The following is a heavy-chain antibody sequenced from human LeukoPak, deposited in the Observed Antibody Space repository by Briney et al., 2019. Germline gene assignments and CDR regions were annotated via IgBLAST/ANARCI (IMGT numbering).Heavy chain of an antibody. CDR1: GYTFTSYG. CDR2: ISAYNGHT. Sequence: ASVKVSCKASGYTFTSYGISWVRQAPGQGLEWMGWISAYNGHTNYAQKLQGRVTMITDTSTSTAYMELRSLRSDDTAVYYCARGGRWELPRPYAFDIWGQGTMVTVSS. V-gene: IGHV1-18*01. CDR3: ARGGRWELPRPYAFDI. J-gene: IGHJ3*02. D-gene: IGHD1-26*01.